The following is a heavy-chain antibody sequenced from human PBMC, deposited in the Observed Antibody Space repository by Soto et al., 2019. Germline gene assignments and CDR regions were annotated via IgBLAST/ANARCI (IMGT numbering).Heavy chain of an antibody. CDR2: INAGNGNT. D-gene: IGHD3-22*01. CDR1: GYTFTSYA. CDR3: ARGGIFDSSGYYYLSAFDI. J-gene: IGHJ3*02. V-gene: IGHV1-3*05. Sequence: QVQLVQSGAEEKKPGASVKVSCKASGYTFTSYAMHWVRQAPGQRLEWMGWINAGNGNTKYSQKFQGRVTITRDTSASTAYMELSSLRSEDTAVYYCARGGIFDSSGYYYLSAFDIWGQGTMVTVSS.